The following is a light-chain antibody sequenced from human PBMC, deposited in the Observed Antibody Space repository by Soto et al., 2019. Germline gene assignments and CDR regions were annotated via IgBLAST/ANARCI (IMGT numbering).Light chain of an antibody. J-gene: IGKJ4*01. V-gene: IGKV3-15*01. CDR3: HQSYKLPLT. CDR2: GAS. CDR1: QSVYIN. Sequence: EIRMTQSPATLSVSRGERATLSCGASQSVYINLAWYQHKPGQAPKLLIYGASTRATGIPARFSGSRSGTEFTLTISSLLSEDFAVYYCHQSYKLPLTFGGGTKVDI.